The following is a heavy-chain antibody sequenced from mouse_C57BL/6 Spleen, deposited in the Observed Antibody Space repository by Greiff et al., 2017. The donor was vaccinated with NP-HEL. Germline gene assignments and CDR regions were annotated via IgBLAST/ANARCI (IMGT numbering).Heavy chain of an antibody. CDR2: IWSGGST. CDR3: AKNGYPRYYFDY. Sequence: QVQLKESGPGLVQPSQSLSITCTVSGFSLTSYGVHWVRQPPGKGLEWLGVIWSGGSTDYNAAFISRLSISKDNSKSQVFFKMNSLQADDTAIYYCAKNGYPRYYFDYWGQGTTLTVSS. D-gene: IGHD2-2*01. J-gene: IGHJ2*01. CDR1: GFSLTSYG. V-gene: IGHV2-4*01.